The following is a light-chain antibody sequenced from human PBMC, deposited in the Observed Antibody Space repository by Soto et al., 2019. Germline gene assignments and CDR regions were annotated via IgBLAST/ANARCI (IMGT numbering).Light chain of an antibody. CDR1: QGVSSSY. J-gene: IGKJ4*01. CDR3: QQYGSSPLGT. CDR2: DAS. Sequence: EIVLTQSPGTLSVSPGERATLSCRASQGVSSSYLAWYQQKPGQAPRLLIYDASNRATGIPDRFSGSESGTDFTLTISRLEPEDFAVYYCQQYGSSPLGTFGGGNKVEIK. V-gene: IGKV3-20*01.